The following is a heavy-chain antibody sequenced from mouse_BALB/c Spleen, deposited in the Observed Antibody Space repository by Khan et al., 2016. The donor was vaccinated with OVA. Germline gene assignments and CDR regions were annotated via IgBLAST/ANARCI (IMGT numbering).Heavy chain of an antibody. J-gene: IGHJ4*01. CDR2: INTYTGES. CDR3: ARVGYNGTMDC. V-gene: IGHV9-3-1*01. CDR1: GFTFTNYG. Sequence: QIQLVQSGPELKKSGETVQISCKASGFTFTNYGMNWVKQAPGKGLKWMGWINTYTGESTFADDFKGRFAFSLETSASTAYLQINSLKNEDTATYFCARVGYNGTMDCWGQGTSVTVSS. D-gene: IGHD2-14*01.